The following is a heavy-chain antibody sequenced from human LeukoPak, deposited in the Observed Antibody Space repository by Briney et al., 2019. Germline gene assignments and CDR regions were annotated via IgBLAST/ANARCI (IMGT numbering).Heavy chain of an antibody. Sequence: ASVKVSCKGSGGTFSSSAINWVRQAPGQGLEWMGRIIPILGITNYAQGFQGRVTITADRSTSTAYMEVNSLRSEDTAVYYCAKSLDSSGYYYDYWGQGTLVTVSS. CDR2: IIPILGIT. D-gene: IGHD3-22*01. CDR3: AKSLDSSGYYYDY. J-gene: IGHJ4*02. V-gene: IGHV1-69*04. CDR1: GGTFSSSA.